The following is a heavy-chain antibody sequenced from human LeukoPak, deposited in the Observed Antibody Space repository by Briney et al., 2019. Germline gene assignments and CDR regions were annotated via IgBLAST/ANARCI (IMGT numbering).Heavy chain of an antibody. J-gene: IGHJ5*02. CDR1: GGSISSGRYY. CDR2: IYTTGST. V-gene: IGHV4-61*02. Sequence: SQILSLTCTVSGGSISSGRYYWSWIRQPAGMGLECLGRIYTTGSTNYNPSLESRLTISIDTSKNQFSLDLGSVTAADTAVYYCARGFYGGKGWFDPWGQGTLVTVSS. D-gene: IGHD4-23*01. CDR3: ARGFYGGKGWFDP.